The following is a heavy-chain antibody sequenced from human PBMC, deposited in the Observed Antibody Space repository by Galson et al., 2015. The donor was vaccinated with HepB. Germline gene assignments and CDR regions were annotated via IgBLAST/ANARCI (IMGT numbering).Heavy chain of an antibody. J-gene: IGHJ5*02. CDR2: MNPNSGNT. V-gene: IGHV1-8*01. Sequence: SVKVSCKASGYTFTSYDINWVRQATGQGLEWMGWMNPNSGNTGYAQKFQGRVTMTRNTSISTAYMELSSLRSEDTAVYYCARGRGRIAAHPDGNWFAPWGQGTLGTVSS. CDR3: ARGRGRIAAHPDGNWFAP. CDR1: GYTFTSYD. D-gene: IGHD6-6*01.